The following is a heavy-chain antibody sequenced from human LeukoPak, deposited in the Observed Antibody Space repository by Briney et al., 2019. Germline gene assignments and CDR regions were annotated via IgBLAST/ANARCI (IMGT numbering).Heavy chain of an antibody. J-gene: IGHJ5*02. D-gene: IGHD2-21*01. CDR3: ARVPVNCGDDCSFDP. V-gene: IGHV4-39*01. CDR1: GGSISSSSYY. Sequence: SETLSLTCTVSGGSISSSSYYWGWIRQPPGKGLEWIGTIYYSGSTFYNPSLKSRVTISVDTSKNQFSLKLSSVTAADTAVYYCARVPVNCGDDCSFDPWGQGTLVTVSS. CDR2: IYYSGST.